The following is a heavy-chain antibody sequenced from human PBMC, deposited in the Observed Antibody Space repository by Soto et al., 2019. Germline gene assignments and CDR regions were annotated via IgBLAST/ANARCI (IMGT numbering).Heavy chain of an antibody. V-gene: IGHV3-23*01. D-gene: IGHD5-18*01. J-gene: IGHJ4*02. CDR3: AKDTAVSPRIQLWSPFGGDY. CDR1: GFTFSSYA. Sequence: EVQLLESGGGLVQPGGSLRLSCAASGFTFSSYAMSWVRQAPGKGLEWVSAISGSGGSTYYADSVKGRFTISRDNSKNSLYLQMNSLRAEDTAVYYCAKDTAVSPRIQLWSPFGGDYWGQGTLVTVSS. CDR2: ISGSGGST.